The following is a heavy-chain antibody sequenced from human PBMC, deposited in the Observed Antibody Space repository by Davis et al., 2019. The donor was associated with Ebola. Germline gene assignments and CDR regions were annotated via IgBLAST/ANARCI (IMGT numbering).Heavy chain of an antibody. V-gene: IGHV3-73*01. CDR1: GLTFSNYW. Sequence: GESLKISCAASGLTFSNYWMSWVRQASGKGLEWVGRIRSKANSYATAYAASVKGRFTISRDDSKNTAYLQMNSLKTEDTAVYYCSGGFDYWGQGTLVTVSS. CDR2: IRSKANSYAT. D-gene: IGHD2-15*01. J-gene: IGHJ4*02. CDR3: SGGFDY.